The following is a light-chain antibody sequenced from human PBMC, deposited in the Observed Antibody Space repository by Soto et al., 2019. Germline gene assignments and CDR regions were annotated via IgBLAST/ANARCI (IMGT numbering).Light chain of an antibody. Sequence: QSVLTQPPSASGTPGQRVTISCSGSSSNIGSNTVNWYQQLPGSAPRLLMYSNNQRSSGVPDRFSGSKSGTSAPLAISGLQSEDEADYYCCSYAGSYTVVFGGGTKLTVL. CDR3: CSYAGSYTVV. V-gene: IGLV1-44*01. CDR2: SNN. CDR1: SSNIGSNT. J-gene: IGLJ2*01.